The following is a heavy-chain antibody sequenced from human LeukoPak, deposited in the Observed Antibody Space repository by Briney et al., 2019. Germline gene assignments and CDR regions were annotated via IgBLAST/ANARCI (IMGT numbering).Heavy chain of an antibody. Sequence: GGSLRLSCAASGFTFSSYGTHWVRQAPGKGLEWVAFIRYDGSNKYYADSVKGRFTISRDNAKNSLNLQMNSLRVDDTAMYYCARDGWFGDYNWFDPWGQGTLVTVSS. V-gene: IGHV3-30*02. CDR1: GFTFSSYG. CDR3: ARDGWFGDYNWFDP. D-gene: IGHD3-10*01. CDR2: IRYDGSNK. J-gene: IGHJ5*02.